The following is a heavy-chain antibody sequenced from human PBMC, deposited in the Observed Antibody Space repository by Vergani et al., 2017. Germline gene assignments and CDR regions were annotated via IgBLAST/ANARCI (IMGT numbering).Heavy chain of an antibody. CDR2: IYPGDSDT. CDR3: ARRSYCGGDGYSGFDAFDI. V-gene: IGHV5-51*01. CDR1: GYSFTSYW. Sequence: EVQLVQSGAEVKKPGESLKISCKGSGYSFTSYWIGWVRQMPGKGLEWMGIIYPGDSDTRYSPSFQGQVTISADKSISTAYLQWRSLKASDTAMYYCARRSYCGGDGYSGFDAFDIWGQGTMVTVSS. D-gene: IGHD2-21*02. J-gene: IGHJ3*02.